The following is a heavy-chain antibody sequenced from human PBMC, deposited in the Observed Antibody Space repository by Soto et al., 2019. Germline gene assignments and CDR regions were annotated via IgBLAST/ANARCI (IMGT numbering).Heavy chain of an antibody. CDR1: GGSFISHV. CDR3: ARGPPQFDS. J-gene: IGHJ5*01. Sequence: ASVKVSCKASGGSFISHVSSWLRQAPGQGREWMGGINPMLGGANFAQKFQDRATITADESTTTAYMELSSLRSEDTAVYYCARGPPQFDSWGQGTLVTVSS. CDR2: INPMLGGA. V-gene: IGHV1-69*10.